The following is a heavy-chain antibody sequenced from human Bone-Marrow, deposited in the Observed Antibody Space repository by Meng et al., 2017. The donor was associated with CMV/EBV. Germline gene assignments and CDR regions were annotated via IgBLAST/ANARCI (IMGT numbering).Heavy chain of an antibody. V-gene: IGHV1-8*01. CDR2: MNPNSGNT. Sequence: ASVKVSCKASGYTFTSYDINWVRQATGQGLEWIGWMNPNSGNTGYAQKFQGRVTMTRNTSISTAYMELSSLRSEDTAVYYCARVVRNYDFWSGYSDYWGQGTLVTVSS. CDR3: ARVVRNYDFWSGYSDY. J-gene: IGHJ4*02. D-gene: IGHD3-3*01. CDR1: GYTFTSYD.